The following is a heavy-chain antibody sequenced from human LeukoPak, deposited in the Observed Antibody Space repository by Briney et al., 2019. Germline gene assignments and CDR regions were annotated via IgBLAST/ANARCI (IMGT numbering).Heavy chain of an antibody. J-gene: IGHJ4*02. V-gene: IGHV3-23*01. CDR2: ISGRGANT. CDR1: GFSFSNYA. D-gene: IGHD3-10*01. CDR3: ATIQRVRGVIFVCYFDY. Sequence: TGGSLRLSCAASGFSFSNYAMSWVRQAPGKGLEWVSAISGRGANTYYADSVKGRFTISRDNSKNTLYLQMNSLRAEDTAVYYCATIQRVRGVIFVCYFDYWGQGTLVTVSS.